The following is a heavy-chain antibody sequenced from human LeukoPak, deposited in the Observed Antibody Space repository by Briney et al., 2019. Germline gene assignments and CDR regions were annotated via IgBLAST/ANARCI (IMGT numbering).Heavy chain of an antibody. CDR1: GGSISSRSYY. CDR2: IYYSGST. D-gene: IGHD1-7*01. Sequence: SETLSLTCTASGGSISSRSYYWGWIRQPPGKGLEWIGSIYYSGSTYYNPSLKSRVTISVDTSKNQFSLKLSSVTAADTAVYYCARENPSWNYVEVYDWGQGTLVTVSS. CDR3: ARENPSWNYVEVYD. J-gene: IGHJ4*02. V-gene: IGHV4-39*07.